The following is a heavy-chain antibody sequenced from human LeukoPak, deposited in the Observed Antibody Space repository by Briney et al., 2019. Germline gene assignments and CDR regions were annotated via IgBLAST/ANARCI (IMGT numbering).Heavy chain of an antibody. J-gene: IGHJ4*02. CDR1: GFTFSSYA. V-gene: IGHV3-23*01. Sequence: PGGSLRLSCAASGFTFSSYAMNWVRQAPGKGLEWVSGISGNAANTYYADSVKGRFTISRDNSKNTLYLQMNSLRAEDTAVYYCAKDFPFDYWGQGTLVTVSS. CDR2: ISGNAANT. CDR3: AKDFPFDY.